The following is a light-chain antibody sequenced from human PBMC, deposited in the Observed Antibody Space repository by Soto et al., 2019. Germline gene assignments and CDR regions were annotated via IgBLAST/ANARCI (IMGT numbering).Light chain of an antibody. V-gene: IGKV3-15*01. Sequence: EIVMTQFPATLSVSPGERAALSCRASQSVSGNLAWYQQTPGQAPRLPIYGASTRATGIPARFSGSGFGTEFTLTISSLKSEDFAVYYCQQYNYRPPAFGQGTRLEIK. CDR2: GAS. J-gene: IGKJ5*01. CDR1: QSVSGN. CDR3: QQYNYRPPA.